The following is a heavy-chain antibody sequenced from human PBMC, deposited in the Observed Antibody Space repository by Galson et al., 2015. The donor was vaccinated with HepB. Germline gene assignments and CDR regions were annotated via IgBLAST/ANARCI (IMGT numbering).Heavy chain of an antibody. V-gene: IGHV4-61*02. J-gene: IGHJ6*02. CDR2: IYTSGST. Sequence: TLSLTCTVSGGSISSGSYYWSWIRQPAGKGLEWIGRIYTSGSTNYNPSLKSRVTISVDTSKNQFSLKLSSVTAADTAVYYCARGAAASYYYYGMDVWGQGTTVTVSS. CDR3: ARGAAASYYYYGMDV. CDR1: GGSISSGSYY. D-gene: IGHD2-2*01.